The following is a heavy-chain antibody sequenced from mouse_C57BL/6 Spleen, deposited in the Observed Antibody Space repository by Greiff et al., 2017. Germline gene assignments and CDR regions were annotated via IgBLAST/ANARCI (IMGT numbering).Heavy chain of an antibody. CDR1: GFTFSSYA. J-gene: IGHJ2*01. D-gene: IGHD1-1*01. Sequence: EVQVVESGGGLVKPGGSLKLSCAASGFTFSSYAMSWVRQTPEKRLEWVATISDGGSYTYYPDNVKGRFTISRDNAKNNLYLQMSHLKSEDTAMYYCARGNYYGTEYYFDYWGQGTTLTVSS. V-gene: IGHV5-4*01. CDR3: ARGNYYGTEYYFDY. CDR2: ISDGGSYT.